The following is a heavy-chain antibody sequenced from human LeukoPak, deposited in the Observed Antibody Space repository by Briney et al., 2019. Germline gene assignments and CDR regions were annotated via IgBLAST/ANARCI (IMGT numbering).Heavy chain of an antibody. CDR3: ARVPRSVVVAATGED. CDR1: GGSISSYY. D-gene: IGHD2-15*01. V-gene: IGHV4-59*12. CDR2: IYYSGST. J-gene: IGHJ4*02. Sequence: SETLSLTCTVSGGSISSYYWSWIRQPPGKGLEWIGYIYYSGSTNYNPSLKSRVTISVDTSKNQFSLKLSSVTAADTAVYYCARVPRSVVVAATGEDWGQGTLVTVSS.